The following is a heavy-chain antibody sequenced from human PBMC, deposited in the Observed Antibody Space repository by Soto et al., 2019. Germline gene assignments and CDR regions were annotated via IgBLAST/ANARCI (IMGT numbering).Heavy chain of an antibody. CDR1: GYTFTSYG. CDR2: ISAYNGNT. V-gene: IGHV1-18*01. J-gene: IGHJ4*02. CDR3: SRDRQFYYYDSSGNSDY. Sequence: ASVKVSCKASGYTFTSYGISWVRQAPGQGLEWMGWISAYNGNTNYAQKLQGRVNMTTDTSTSTAYMELRSLRSDDRDVYYCSRDRQFYYYDSSGNSDYWGQGTLVTVSS. D-gene: IGHD3-22*01.